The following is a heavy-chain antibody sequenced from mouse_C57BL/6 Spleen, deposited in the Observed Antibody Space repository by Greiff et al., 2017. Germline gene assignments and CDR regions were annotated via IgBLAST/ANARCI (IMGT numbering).Heavy chain of an antibody. V-gene: IGHV5-17*01. CDR1: GFTFSDYG. CDR2: ISSGRSTI. Sequence: EVKVVESGGGLVKPGGSLKLSCAASGFTFSDYGMHWVRQAPEKGLEWVAYISSGRSTIYYADTVKGRFTISRDNAKNTLFLQMTSLRSEDTAMYYCARVYWYFDVWGTGTTVTVSS. CDR3: ARVYWYFDV. J-gene: IGHJ1*03.